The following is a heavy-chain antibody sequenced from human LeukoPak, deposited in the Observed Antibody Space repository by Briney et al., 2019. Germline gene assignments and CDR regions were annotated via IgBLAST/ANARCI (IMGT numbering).Heavy chain of an antibody. D-gene: IGHD6-13*01. V-gene: IGHV1-69*13. CDR1: GGTFSSYA. Sequence: ASVKVSCKASGGTFSSYAISWVRQAPGQGLEWMGGIIPIFGTANYAQKFQGRVTITADESTSTAYMELSSLRSEDTAVYYCARDSLERDSWSATHDYWGRGTLVTVSS. CDR2: IIPIFGTA. J-gene: IGHJ4*02. CDR3: ARDSLERDSWSATHDY.